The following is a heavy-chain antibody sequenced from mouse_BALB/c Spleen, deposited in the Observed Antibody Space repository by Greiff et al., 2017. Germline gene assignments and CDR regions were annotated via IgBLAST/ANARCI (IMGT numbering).Heavy chain of an antibody. D-gene: IGHD4-1*01. CDR1: GYTFTSYW. V-gene: IGHV1-87*01. CDR2: IYPGDGDT. J-gene: IGHJ2*01. CDR3: ANWDY. Sequence: QVQLKQSGAELARPGASVKLSCKASGYTFTSYWMQWVKQRPGQGLEWIGAIYPGDGDTRYTQKFKGKATLTADKSSSTAYMQLSSLASEDSAVYYCANWDYWGQGTTLTVSS.